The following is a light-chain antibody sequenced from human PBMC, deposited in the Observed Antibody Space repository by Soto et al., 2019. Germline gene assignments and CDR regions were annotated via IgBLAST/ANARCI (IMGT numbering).Light chain of an antibody. CDR2: EVN. Sequence: QSVLTQPPSASGSHGQSVTISCTGTNSDLGAYNYVSWYQQHPGKAPKVMIYEVNKRPSGVPDRFSGSKSGNTASLTVSGLQAEDEADYYCVSYAGRDSVFGTGTKLTVL. CDR3: VSYAGRDSV. V-gene: IGLV2-8*01. CDR1: NSDLGAYNY. J-gene: IGLJ1*01.